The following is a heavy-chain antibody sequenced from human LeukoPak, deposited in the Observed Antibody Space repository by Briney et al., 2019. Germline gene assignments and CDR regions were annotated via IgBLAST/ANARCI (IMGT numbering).Heavy chain of an antibody. CDR1: GYTFTSYG. Sequence: GASVKVSCKASGYTFTSYGISCVRQAPGQGLEWMGWISAYNGNTNYAQKLQGRATMTTDTSTSTAYMELRSLRSDDTAVYYCAREGQGDYGDYYFDYWGQGTLVTVSS. V-gene: IGHV1-18*01. D-gene: IGHD4-17*01. CDR2: ISAYNGNT. CDR3: AREGQGDYGDYYFDY. J-gene: IGHJ4*02.